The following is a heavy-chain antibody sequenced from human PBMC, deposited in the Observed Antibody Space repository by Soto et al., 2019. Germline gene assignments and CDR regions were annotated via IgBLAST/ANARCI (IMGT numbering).Heavy chain of an antibody. Sequence: QVQLQQWGAGLLKPSETLSLTCAGYGGSFSGYYWSWIRQPPGKGLEWIGEINHSGSTNYNPSLKSRVTTSVDTSKNQFSLKLSAVTAADTAVYYCARVLVGGVMIFPTEERDDYWGQGTLVTVSS. V-gene: IGHV4-34*01. CDR2: INHSGST. J-gene: IGHJ4*02. CDR3: ARVLVGGVMIFPTEERDDY. CDR1: GGSFSGYY. D-gene: IGHD3-16*01.